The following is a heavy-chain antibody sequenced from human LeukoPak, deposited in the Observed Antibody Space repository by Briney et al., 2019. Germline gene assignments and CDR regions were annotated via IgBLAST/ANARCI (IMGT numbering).Heavy chain of an antibody. CDR2: ISGSGGST. Sequence: GGSLRLSCAASGFTFSTYWMSWVRQAPGKGLEWVSAISGSGGSTYYADSVKGRFTISRDNSNNTLYLQMNSLRAEDTAVYYCAKSGVRGSYFGYWGQGTLVTVSS. CDR1: GFTFSTYW. CDR3: AKSGVRGSYFGY. D-gene: IGHD3-10*01. V-gene: IGHV3-23*01. J-gene: IGHJ4*02.